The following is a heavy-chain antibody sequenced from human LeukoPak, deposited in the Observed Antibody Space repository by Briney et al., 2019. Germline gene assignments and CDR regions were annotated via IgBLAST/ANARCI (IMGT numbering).Heavy chain of an antibody. CDR3: AKELAAAGTFDYYGMDV. V-gene: IGHV3-23*01. CDR1: GFTFSSYA. J-gene: IGHJ6*02. CDR2: ISGSGGST. Sequence: GGSLRLSCAASGFTFSSYAMSWVRQAPGKGLEWVPAISGSGGSTYYADSVKGRFTISRDNSKNTLYLQMNSLRAEDTAVYYCAKELAAAGTFDYYGMDVWGQGTTVTVSS. D-gene: IGHD6-13*01.